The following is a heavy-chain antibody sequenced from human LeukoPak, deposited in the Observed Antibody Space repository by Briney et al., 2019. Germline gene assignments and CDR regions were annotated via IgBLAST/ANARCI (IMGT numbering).Heavy chain of an antibody. D-gene: IGHD1-26*01. CDR2: MHYSGST. Sequence: SETLSLTCSVSGGSISSGLYYWSWIRQPPGKGLEWIVSMHYSGSTYYDPSLKSRVTISVDTSKNQYSLRLLSVTAADTSVYYCAKNDRGRPADYWGQGTLVTVSS. J-gene: IGHJ4*02. CDR1: GGSISSGLYY. CDR3: AKNDRGRPADY. V-gene: IGHV4-39*01.